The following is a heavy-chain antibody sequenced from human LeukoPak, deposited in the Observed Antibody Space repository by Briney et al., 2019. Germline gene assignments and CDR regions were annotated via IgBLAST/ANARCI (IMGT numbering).Heavy chain of an antibody. CDR3: AREGALWFGESRAFDI. J-gene: IGHJ3*02. CDR1: GFTFSSYE. CDR2: ISSSGSTI. D-gene: IGHD3-10*01. Sequence: GGSLRLSCAASGFTFSSYEMIWVRQAPGKGLEWVSYISSSGSTIYYADSVKGRFTISRDNAKNSLYLQMNSLRAEDTAVYYCAREGALWFGESRAFDIWGQGTMVTVSS. V-gene: IGHV3-48*03.